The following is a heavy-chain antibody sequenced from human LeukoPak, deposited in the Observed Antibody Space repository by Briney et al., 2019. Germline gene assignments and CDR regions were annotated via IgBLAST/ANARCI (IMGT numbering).Heavy chain of an antibody. CDR3: AKVRLPAASRVDFDY. CDR1: GFTFSRFA. J-gene: IGHJ4*02. D-gene: IGHD2-2*01. Sequence: HSGGSLRLSCAASGFTFSRFAMSWVRQARGKGLEWVSTIICSGGCIIYADSVRRRFTLHRDYSKHTVYLQLNSLRDEDTAEYFCAKVRLPAASRVDFDYWGQGTLVTVSS. V-gene: IGHV3-23*01. CDR2: IICSGGCI.